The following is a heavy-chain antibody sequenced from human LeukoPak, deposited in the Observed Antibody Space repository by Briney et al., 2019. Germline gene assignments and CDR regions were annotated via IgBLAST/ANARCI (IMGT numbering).Heavy chain of an antibody. CDR2: IYHSGST. D-gene: IGHD4-17*01. V-gene: IGHV4-30-2*01. CDR1: GGSISSGGYS. Sequence: PSQTLSLTCAVSGGSISSGGYSWSWLRQPPGKGLEWIGYIYHSGSTYYNPSLKSRVTISVDRSKNQFSLKLSSVTAADTAVYYCARGPIYGDYSDYWGQGTLVTVSS. CDR3: ARGPIYGDYSDY. J-gene: IGHJ4*02.